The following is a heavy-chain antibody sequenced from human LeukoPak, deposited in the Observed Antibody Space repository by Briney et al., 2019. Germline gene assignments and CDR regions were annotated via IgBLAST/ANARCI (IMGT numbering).Heavy chain of an antibody. D-gene: IGHD6-19*01. CDR2: ISGSGGST. CDR3: AKEYVAGTNYYYGMDV. V-gene: IGHV3-23*01. J-gene: IGHJ6*02. Sequence: PGGSLRLSCAASGFTFSSYAMSWVRQAPGKGLEWVSAISGSGGSTYYADSVKGRFTISRDNAKNSLYLQMNSLRAEDTAVYYCAKEYVAGTNYYYGMDVWGQGTTVTVSS. CDR1: GFTFSSYA.